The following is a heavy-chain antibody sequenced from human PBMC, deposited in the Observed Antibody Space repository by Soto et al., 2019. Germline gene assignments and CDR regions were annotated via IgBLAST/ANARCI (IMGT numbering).Heavy chain of an antibody. D-gene: IGHD1-1*01. V-gene: IGHV1-69*12. J-gene: IGHJ6*02. Sequence: QVQLEQSGAEVKKPGSSVKVSCKASGGTFSTSAISWVRQAPGQGLEWRGGIMPIFRKQDYEQKFQGRVTMPADESTSTAYMELSGLRSDDTAVYSCARDKDRQQLGGNYYYILDVWGQGTTVTVSS. CDR2: IMPIFRKQ. CDR3: ARDKDRQQLGGNYYYILDV. CDR1: GGTFSTSA.